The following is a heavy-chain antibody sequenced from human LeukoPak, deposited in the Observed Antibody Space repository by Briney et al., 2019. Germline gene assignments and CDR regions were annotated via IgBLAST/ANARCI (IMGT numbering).Heavy chain of an antibody. CDR2: INPSGGST. D-gene: IGHD1-26*01. CDR3: ARGSYGGYFDY. Sequence: ASVKVSCKASGYTFTSYYMHWVRQARGQGLEWVGIINPSGGSTNSAQKFQGRVTMTRDMSTSTVYMELRSLRSGDTALYYCARGSYGGYFDYWGQGTLVTVSS. V-gene: IGHV1-46*01. J-gene: IGHJ4*02. CDR1: GYTFTSYY.